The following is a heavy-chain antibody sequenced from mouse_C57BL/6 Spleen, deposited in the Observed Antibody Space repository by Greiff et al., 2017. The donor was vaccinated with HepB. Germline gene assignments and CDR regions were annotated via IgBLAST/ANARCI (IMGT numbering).Heavy chain of an antibody. CDR1: GFTFNTYA. D-gene: IGHD1-2*01. Sequence: EVQRVESGGGLVQPKGSLKLSCAASGFTFNTYAMHWVRQAPGKGLEWVARIRSKSSNYATYYADSVKDRFTISRDDSQSMLYLQMNNLKTEDTAMYYCVRDRTTAGYFGVWGTGTTVTVSS. CDR3: VRDRTTAGYFGV. CDR2: IRSKSSNYAT. J-gene: IGHJ1*03. V-gene: IGHV10-3*01.